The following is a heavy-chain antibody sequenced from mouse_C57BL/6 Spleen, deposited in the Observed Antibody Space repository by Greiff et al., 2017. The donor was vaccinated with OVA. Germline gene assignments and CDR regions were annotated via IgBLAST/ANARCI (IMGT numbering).Heavy chain of an antibody. CDR3: ARGGTMGYYFDY. J-gene: IGHJ2*01. CDR2: ISSGGSYT. D-gene: IGHD1-1*02. Sequence: EVHLVESGGDLVKPGGSLKLSCAASGFTFSSYGMSWVRQTPDKRLEWVATISSGGSYTYYPDSVKGRFTISRDNAKNTLYLQMSSLKSEDTAMYYGARGGTMGYYFDYWGQGTTLTVSS. V-gene: IGHV5-6*01. CDR1: GFTFSSYG.